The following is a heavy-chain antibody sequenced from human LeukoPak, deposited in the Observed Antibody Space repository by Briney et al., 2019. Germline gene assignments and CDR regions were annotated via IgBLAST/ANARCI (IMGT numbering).Heavy chain of an antibody. J-gene: IGHJ2*01. CDR1: GGSFSGYY. D-gene: IGHD3-10*01. Sequence: SETLSLTCAVYGGSFSGYYWSWIRQPPGKGLEWLGEINHSGSTNYNPSLKSRVTISVDTSKNQFSLKLSSVTAADTAVYYCAGGSPPYYYGSGSRRYFDLWGRGTLVTVSS. V-gene: IGHV4-34*01. CDR3: AGGSPPYYYGSGSRRYFDL. CDR2: INHSGST.